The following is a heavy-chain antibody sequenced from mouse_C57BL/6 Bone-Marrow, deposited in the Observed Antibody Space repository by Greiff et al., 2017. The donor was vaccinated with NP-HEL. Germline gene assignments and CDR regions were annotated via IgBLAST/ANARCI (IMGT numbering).Heavy chain of an antibody. J-gene: IGHJ3*01. CDR3: TRQLRLRPWFAY. V-gene: IGHV14-4*01. D-gene: IGHD3-2*02. Sequence: EVQLQQSGAELVRPGASVKLSCTASGFNIKDDYMHWVKQRPEQGLEWIGWIDPENGDTKYASKFQGKATITADTSSNTAYLQLSSLTSEDTAVYYCTRQLRLRPWFAYWGQGTLVTVSA. CDR2: IDPENGDT. CDR1: GFNIKDDY.